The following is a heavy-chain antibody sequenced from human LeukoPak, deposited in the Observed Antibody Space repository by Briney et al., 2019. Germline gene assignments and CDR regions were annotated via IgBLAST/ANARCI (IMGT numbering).Heavy chain of an antibody. CDR1: GFTFSRYA. Sequence: PGGSLRLSCAASGFTFSRYALHWVRQAPGKGLEYVSSISTNGGSTYYANSVKGRFTISRDNSKNTLFLQLGSLRAEDTAVYYCAKGPIPYCSSTSCPNWFDPWGQGTLVTVSS. J-gene: IGHJ5*02. CDR3: AKGPIPYCSSTSCPNWFDP. CDR2: ISTNGGST. V-gene: IGHV3-64*01. D-gene: IGHD2-2*01.